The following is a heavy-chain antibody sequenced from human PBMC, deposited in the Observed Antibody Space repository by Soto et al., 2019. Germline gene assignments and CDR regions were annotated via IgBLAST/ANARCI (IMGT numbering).Heavy chain of an antibody. Sequence: SETLSLTCAVSCGSISSGGYSWSWIRQPPGKGLEWIGYIYHSGSTYYNPSLKSRVTISVDRSKNQFSLKLSSVTAADTAVYYCARGQERKIAGRGWFDPWGQGTLVTVSS. V-gene: IGHV4-30-2*01. D-gene: IGHD2-15*01. CDR1: CGSISSGGYS. J-gene: IGHJ5*02. CDR2: IYHSGST. CDR3: ARGQERKIAGRGWFDP.